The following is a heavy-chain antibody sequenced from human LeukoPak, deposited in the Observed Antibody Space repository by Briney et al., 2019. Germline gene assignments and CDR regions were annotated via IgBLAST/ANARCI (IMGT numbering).Heavy chain of an antibody. CDR3: ARVISRTTVVTPDAFDI. CDR1: GFTFSSYC. J-gene: IGHJ3*02. V-gene: IGHV3-21*01. Sequence: PGGSLRLSCAASGFTFSSYCMNWVRQAPGKGLEWVSSISSSSSYIYYADSVKGRFTISRDNAKNSLYLQMNSLRAEDTAVYYCARVISRTTVVTPDAFDIWGQGTMVTVSS. CDR2: ISSSSSYI. D-gene: IGHD4-23*01.